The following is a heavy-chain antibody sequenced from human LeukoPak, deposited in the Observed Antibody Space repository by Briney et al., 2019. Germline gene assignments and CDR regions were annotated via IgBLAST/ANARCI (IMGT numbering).Heavy chain of an antibody. V-gene: IGHV3-53*01. Sequence: GGSLRLSCAASGFTVSSNYMSWVRQAPGKGLEWVSVIYSGGSTYYADSVKGRFTIPRDNSKNTLYLQMNSLRAEDTAVYYCARDGTREYSYGYPYYYYGMDVWGQGTTVTVSS. D-gene: IGHD5-18*01. J-gene: IGHJ6*02. CDR1: GFTVSSNY. CDR2: IYSGGST. CDR3: ARDGTREYSYGYPYYYYGMDV.